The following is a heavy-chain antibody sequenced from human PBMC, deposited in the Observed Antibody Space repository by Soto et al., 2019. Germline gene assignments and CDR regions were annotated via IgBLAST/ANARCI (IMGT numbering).Heavy chain of an antibody. Sequence: QVQLVESGGGVVQPGRSLRLSCAASGFTFSSYGMHWVRQAPGKGLEWVAVIWYDGSNKYYADSVKVRFTISRDNAKNALYLQMNRLRAEDTAVYYCARDPGQGYCSSTSCYPFDYWGQGTLVTVSS. CDR3: ARDPGQGYCSSTSCYPFDY. CDR2: IWYDGSNK. D-gene: IGHD2-2*01. V-gene: IGHV3-33*01. J-gene: IGHJ4*02. CDR1: GFTFSSYG.